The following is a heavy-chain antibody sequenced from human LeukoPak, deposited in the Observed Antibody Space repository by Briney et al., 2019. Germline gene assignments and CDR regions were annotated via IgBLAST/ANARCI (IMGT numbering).Heavy chain of an antibody. CDR1: GFTFSSYA. D-gene: IGHD5-24*01. Sequence: GGSLRLSCAASGFTFSSYAMSWVRQAPGKGLEWVSAISGSGGSTYYADSAKGRFTISRDNSKNTLYLQMNSLRAEDAAVYYCAKDSYPLEMATIGGYFDYWGQGTLVTVSS. J-gene: IGHJ4*02. V-gene: IGHV3-23*01. CDR2: ISGSGGST. CDR3: AKDSYPLEMATIGGYFDY.